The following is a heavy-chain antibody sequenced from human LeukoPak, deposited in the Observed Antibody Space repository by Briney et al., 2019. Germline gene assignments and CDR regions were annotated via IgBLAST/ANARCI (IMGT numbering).Heavy chain of an antibody. CDR3: GRHRSGSGTYFIDY. CDR2: MKKDGSET. J-gene: IGHJ4*02. V-gene: IGHV3-7*01. D-gene: IGHD3-10*01. CDR1: GFTFSSYS. Sequence: PGWSLRLSCVVSGFTFSSYSMIWVRQAPGRGLQWVANMKKDGSETKYVESVKGRFTISRDNAKNSLYLQMNSLRAEDTAVYYCGRHRSGSGTYFIDYWGQGTLVSVSS.